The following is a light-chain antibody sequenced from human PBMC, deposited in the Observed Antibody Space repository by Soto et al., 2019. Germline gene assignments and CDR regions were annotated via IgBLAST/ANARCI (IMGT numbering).Light chain of an antibody. V-gene: IGKV3-15*01. CDR2: GAS. CDR1: QTFRNN. CDR3: QQYDVWPLT. Sequence: EIVMTQSPATLSVSPGERATLSCRASQTFRNNLAWYQQKPGQAPRLLFYGASTRAADIPARFSGSGSGTEFTLTISSLQSEDFGVYYCQQYDVWPLTFGGGTKVEI. J-gene: IGKJ4*01.